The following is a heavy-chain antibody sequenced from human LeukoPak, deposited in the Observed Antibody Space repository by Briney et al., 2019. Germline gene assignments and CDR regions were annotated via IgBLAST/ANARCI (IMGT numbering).Heavy chain of an antibody. CDR2: IYYSGST. J-gene: IGHJ5*02. Sequence: SETLSLTCTVSGGSISSSSYYWGWIRQHPGKGLEWIGYIYYSGSTYYNPSLKSRVTISVDTSKNQFSLKLSSVTAADTAVYYCARAWDKVGFDPWGQGTLVTVSS. D-gene: IGHD5-12*01. CDR3: ARAWDKVGFDP. CDR1: GGSISSSSYY. V-gene: IGHV4-31*03.